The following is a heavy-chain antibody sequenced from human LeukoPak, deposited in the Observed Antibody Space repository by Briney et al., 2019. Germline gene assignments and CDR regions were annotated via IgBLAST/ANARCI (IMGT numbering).Heavy chain of an antibody. V-gene: IGHV3-23*01. Sequence: PGGSLRLSCAASGFTFSSYAMSWVRQAPGKGLEWVSAISGSGGSTYYADSVKGRFTISRDNSKNTLYLRMNSLRAEDTAVYYCARDTFTMIAYYYYGMDVWGQGTTVTVSS. CDR3: ARDTFTMIAYYYYGMDV. D-gene: IGHD3-22*01. CDR2: ISGSGGST. J-gene: IGHJ6*02. CDR1: GFTFSSYA.